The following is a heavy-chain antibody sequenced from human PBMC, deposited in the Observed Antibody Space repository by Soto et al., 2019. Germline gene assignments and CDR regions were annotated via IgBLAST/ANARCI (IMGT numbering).Heavy chain of an antibody. D-gene: IGHD3-10*01. CDR1: GFTFNNAW. V-gene: IGHV3-15*01. CDR2: IKSKTDGGTT. Sequence: EVQLVESGGGLVQPGGSLRLSCAASGFTFNNAWMSWVRQAPGKGLEWVGRIKSKTDGGTTGYAAPVKDRFTISRDDSKNTPYLQMNSLKTEDTAVYYCTTYGISGLETYYRARIDYWGQGTLVTVSS. CDR3: TTYGISGLETYYRARIDY. J-gene: IGHJ4*02.